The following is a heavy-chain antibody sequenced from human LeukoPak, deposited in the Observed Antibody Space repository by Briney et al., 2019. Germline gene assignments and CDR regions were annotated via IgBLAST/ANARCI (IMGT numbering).Heavy chain of an antibody. D-gene: IGHD3-9*01. CDR3: AKSFLTGYSLFDS. Sequence: PGGSLTLSLAASGFTFKGYYWGWVRQPPGKGRDGVSAISGRGDSIFYTDSVKGRFTISRDNSKTTLYVQMNSLRAEDTAVYYCAKSFLTGYSLFDSWGQGTLVTVSS. J-gene: IGHJ4*02. V-gene: IGHV3-23*01. CDR1: GFTFKGYY. CDR2: ISGRGDSI.